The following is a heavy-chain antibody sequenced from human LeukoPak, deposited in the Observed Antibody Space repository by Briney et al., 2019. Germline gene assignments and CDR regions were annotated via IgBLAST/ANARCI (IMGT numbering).Heavy chain of an antibody. D-gene: IGHD6-19*01. CDR1: GGSISSYY. CDR2: IYYSGST. J-gene: IGHJ4*02. CDR3: ARVTDVSVAGMGYFDY. V-gene: IGHV4-59*01. Sequence: SETLSLTCTVSGGSISSYYWSWIRQPPGKGLEWIGYIYYSGSTNYNPSLNSRVTISVDTSKNQFSLKLRSVTAADTAVYFCARVTDVSVAGMGYFDYWGQGALVTVSS.